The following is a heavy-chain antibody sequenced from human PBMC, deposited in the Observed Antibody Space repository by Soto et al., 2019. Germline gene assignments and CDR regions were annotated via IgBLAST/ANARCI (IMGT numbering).Heavy chain of an antibody. CDR3: AKGRSTGWYYFDY. CDR1: GFTFSSYS. J-gene: IGHJ4*02. D-gene: IGHD6-19*01. CDR2: LSIRGDST. V-gene: IGHV3-23*01. Sequence: GGSLRLSCAASGFTFSSYSMNWVRQAPGKGLEWVSALSIRGDSTYYADSVKGRFTISRDNSKNTLYLQMNSLRAEDTAVYYCAKGRSTGWYYFDYWGQGSLVTVSS.